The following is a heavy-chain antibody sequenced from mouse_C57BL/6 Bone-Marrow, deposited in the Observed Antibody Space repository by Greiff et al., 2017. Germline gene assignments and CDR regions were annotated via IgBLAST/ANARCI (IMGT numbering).Heavy chain of an antibody. Sequence: EVQLQQSGPELVKPGASVKISCKASGYTFTDYYMNWVKQSHGKILEWIGDINPNNGGTSYNQKFKGKATLTVEKSSSTSYMELRSLTSEESAVYYCARSDSTAYFDYWGQGTTLTVSS. J-gene: IGHJ2*01. CDR1: GYTFTDYY. CDR3: ARSDSTAYFDY. CDR2: INPNNGGT. D-gene: IGHD3-3*01. V-gene: IGHV1-26*01.